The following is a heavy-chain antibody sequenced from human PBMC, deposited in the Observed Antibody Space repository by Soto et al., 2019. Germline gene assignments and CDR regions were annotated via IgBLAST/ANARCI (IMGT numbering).Heavy chain of an antibody. CDR2: IIASGDIT. CDR3: AKDLRGPEAGTWYFDY. CDR1: GITFSTCT. J-gene: IGHJ4*02. D-gene: IGHD6-13*01. V-gene: IGHV3-23*01. Sequence: EVQLLESGGGLVQPGGSLRLSCAASGITFSTCTMGWVRQAPGKGLEWVSSIIASGDITYYADSVKGRFTVSRDNSKSTMLLQMNNLRAEDTDVYYCAKDLRGPEAGTWYFDYWGQGTLVTVSS.